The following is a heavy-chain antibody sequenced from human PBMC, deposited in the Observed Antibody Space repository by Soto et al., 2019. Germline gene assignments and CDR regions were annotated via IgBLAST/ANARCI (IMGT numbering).Heavy chain of an antibody. V-gene: IGHV1-18*04. J-gene: IGHJ4*02. CDR3: ARDPPRRYSYGQGLDY. Sequence: HVQLVQSGAEVKKPGASVKVSCKASGYTFTSYGISWVRQAPGQGLEWMGWISTYNGNTNYAQKHQGRVTMTTDTSTSTAYMEVRSLRSDDTAVYYCARDPPRRYSYGQGLDYWGQGTLVTVSS. CDR2: ISTYNGNT. CDR1: GYTFTSYG. D-gene: IGHD5-18*01.